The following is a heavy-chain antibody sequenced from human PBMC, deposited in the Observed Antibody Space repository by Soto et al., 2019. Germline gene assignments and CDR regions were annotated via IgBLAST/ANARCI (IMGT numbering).Heavy chain of an antibody. CDR2: IWYDASKQ. D-gene: IGHD2-15*01. CDR1: GFSFSFYG. CDR3: AAWAEGATEVH. Sequence: SGGSLRLSCEASGFSFSFYGMHWVRQAPGKGLEWVAVIWYDASKQFYAGSVEGRFTISRDNSKATLYLQMNSLRAEDTAVYYCAAWAEGATEVHWGQGTLVTVSS. J-gene: IGHJ4*02. V-gene: IGHV3-33*01.